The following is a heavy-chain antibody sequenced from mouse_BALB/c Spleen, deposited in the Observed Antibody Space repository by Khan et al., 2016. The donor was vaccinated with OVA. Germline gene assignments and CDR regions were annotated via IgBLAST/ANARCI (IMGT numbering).Heavy chain of an antibody. CDR3: ARGYYGDPFAY. CDR2: ISDGGNYI. D-gene: IGHD2-13*01. J-gene: IGHJ3*01. CDR1: GFTFSDYY. Sequence: EVQLQESGGGLVKPGGSLKLSCAASGFTFSDYYMYWVRQTPEKRLEWVATISDGGNYIYYPDNVKGRFTISRDDVKNSLYLQMTSLKSEDTAMYYCARGYYGDPFAYWGQGTLVSVSA. V-gene: IGHV5-4*02.